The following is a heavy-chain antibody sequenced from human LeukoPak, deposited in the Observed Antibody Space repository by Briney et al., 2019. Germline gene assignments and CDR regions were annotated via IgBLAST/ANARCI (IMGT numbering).Heavy chain of an antibody. D-gene: IGHD2-2*01. Sequence: SETLSLTCTVSGYSISSGYYWGWIRQPPGKGLEWIGSIYHSGSTYYNPSLKSRVTISVDTSKNQFSLKLSSVTAADTAVYYCARDRCCSSTSCYAQFDYWGQGTLVTVSS. CDR2: IYHSGST. V-gene: IGHV4-38-2*02. CDR3: ARDRCCSSTSCYAQFDY. CDR1: GYSISSGYY. J-gene: IGHJ4*02.